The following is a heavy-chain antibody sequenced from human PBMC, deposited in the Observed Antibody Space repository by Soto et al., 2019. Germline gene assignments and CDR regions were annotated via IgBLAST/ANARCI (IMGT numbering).Heavy chain of an antibody. CDR1: GDSISTDY. V-gene: IGHV4-59*08. CDR3: ARGSYYYDSSGYYHY. D-gene: IGHD3-22*01. J-gene: IGHJ4*02. Sequence: SETLSLTCTVSGDSISTDYWSWIRQSPGKGLERIGFIYYGGSTNYNPSLKSRVTISVDTPKNQFSLKLSSVTAADTAVYYCARGSYYYDSSGYYHYWGQGTLVTVSS. CDR2: IYYGGST.